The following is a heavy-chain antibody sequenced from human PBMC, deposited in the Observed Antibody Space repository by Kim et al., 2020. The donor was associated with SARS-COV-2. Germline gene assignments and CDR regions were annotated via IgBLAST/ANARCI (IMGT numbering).Heavy chain of an antibody. CDR3: ARGSAAVHTAMAHDAFDI. J-gene: IGHJ3*02. Sequence: GGSLRLSCAASGFTFSSYAMHWVRQAPGKGLEWVAVISYDGSNKYYADSVKGRFTISRDNSKNTLYLQMNSLRAEDTAVYYCARGSAAVHTAMAHDAFDIWGQGTMVTVSS. CDR2: ISYDGSNK. D-gene: IGHD5-18*01. V-gene: IGHV3-30-3*01. CDR1: GFTFSSYA.